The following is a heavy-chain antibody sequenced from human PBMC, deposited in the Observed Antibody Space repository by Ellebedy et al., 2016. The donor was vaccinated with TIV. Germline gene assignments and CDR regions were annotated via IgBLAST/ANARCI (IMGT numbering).Heavy chain of an antibody. J-gene: IGHJ6*02. CDR2: ISGSGGRT. CDR1: GFTFSSYA. Sequence: GESLKISXAASGFTFSSYAMSWVRQAPGKGLEWVSVISGSGGRTYYADSVKGRFTISRDNSKNTLYLQMNSLRAEDTAVYYCAKDSYFESFYYGMDVWGQGTTVIVSS. CDR3: AKDSYFESFYYGMDV. V-gene: IGHV3-23*01. D-gene: IGHD3-9*01.